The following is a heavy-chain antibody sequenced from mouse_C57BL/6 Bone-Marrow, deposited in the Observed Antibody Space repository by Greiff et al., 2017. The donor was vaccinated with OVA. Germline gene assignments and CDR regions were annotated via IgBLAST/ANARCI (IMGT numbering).Heavy chain of an antibody. CDR3: ASSYYDYDGYYAMDY. Sequence: EVKLQESGPGMVKPSQSLSLTCTVTGYSITSGYDWHWIRHFPGNKLEWMGYISYSGSTNYNPSLKSRISITHDTSKNHFFLKLNSVTTEDTATYYCASSYYDYDGYYAMDYWGQGTSGTVSS. CDR1: GYSITSGYD. V-gene: IGHV3-1*01. J-gene: IGHJ4*01. D-gene: IGHD2-4*01. CDR2: ISYSGST.